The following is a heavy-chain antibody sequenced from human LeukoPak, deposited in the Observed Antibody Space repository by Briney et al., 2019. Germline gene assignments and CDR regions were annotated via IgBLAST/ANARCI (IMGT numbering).Heavy chain of an antibody. CDR2: IKQDGSEK. CDR3: ARDRQGDHMDV. Sequence: PGGSLRLSCAASGFILKSYWMSWVRQAPGKGLEWVANIKQDGSEKNYVDSVKGRFIISRDNTKKSLYLQMNGLRAEDTAVYYCARDRQGDHMDVWGKGTTVAVSS. J-gene: IGHJ6*03. D-gene: IGHD2-21*02. CDR1: GFILKSYW. V-gene: IGHV3-7*01.